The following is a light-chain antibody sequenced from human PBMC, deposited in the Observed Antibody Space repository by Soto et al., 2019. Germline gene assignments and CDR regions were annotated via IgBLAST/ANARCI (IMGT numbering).Light chain of an antibody. CDR2: EDT. V-gene: IGLV2-23*01. Sequence: QSALTQTASMSASPGQSITLSCTGSSSDIGNYNLVSWYQQHPGKAPKLVIFEDTQRPSGISDRFSGSKSGNTASLTISGLQAEDEADYYCCSDAGRGTYVFGPGTKVTVL. J-gene: IGLJ1*01. CDR1: SSDIGNYNL. CDR3: CSDAGRGTYV.